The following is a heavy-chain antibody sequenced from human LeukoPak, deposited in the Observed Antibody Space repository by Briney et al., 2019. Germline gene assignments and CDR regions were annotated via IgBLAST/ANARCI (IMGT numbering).Heavy chain of an antibody. CDR2: IYYSGST. Sequence: PSETLSLTCTVSGGSISSSNYYWGWIRQPAGKGLEWIGSIYYSGSTYYNPSLKSRVTISVDTSKNQFSLKLSSVTAADTAVYYCARLTGANLIPFDYWGPGTLVTVSS. J-gene: IGHJ4*02. V-gene: IGHV4-39*01. D-gene: IGHD4/OR15-4a*01. CDR1: GGSISSSNYY. CDR3: ARLTGANLIPFDY.